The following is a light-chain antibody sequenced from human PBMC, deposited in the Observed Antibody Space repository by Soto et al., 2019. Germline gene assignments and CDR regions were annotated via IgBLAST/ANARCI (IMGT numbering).Light chain of an antibody. V-gene: IGKV1-39*01. Sequence: DIQMTQSPSSLSASVGDSITITCRASQRISNFLNWYQHKPGKAPRLLIYSASTLQSGVPSRFSGSVSGTDFTLTIGSLQPEDFATYYCQQTFNTPWTFGQGTKVQIK. CDR3: QQTFNTPWT. CDR2: SAS. J-gene: IGKJ1*01. CDR1: QRISNF.